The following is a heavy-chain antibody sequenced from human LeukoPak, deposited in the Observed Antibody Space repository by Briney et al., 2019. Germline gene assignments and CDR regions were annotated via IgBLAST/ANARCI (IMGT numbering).Heavy chain of an antibody. Sequence: SETLSLACTVSGGSISSGDCYWSWIRQPAGKGLEWIGRFYISGSTNYNPSLKSRVTISVDTSKNQFSLKLSSVTAADTAVYYCARELGYCSSTSCSYSGYFQHWGQGTLVTVSS. J-gene: IGHJ1*01. CDR3: ARELGYCSSTSCSYSGYFQH. D-gene: IGHD2-2*01. CDR2: FYISGST. CDR1: GGSISSGDCY. V-gene: IGHV4-61*02.